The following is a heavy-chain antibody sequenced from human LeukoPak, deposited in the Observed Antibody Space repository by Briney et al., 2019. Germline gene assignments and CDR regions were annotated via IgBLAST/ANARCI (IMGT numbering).Heavy chain of an antibody. D-gene: IGHD2-21*01. Sequence: SETLSLTCTVSGGSIGSSSYYWGWIRQPPGKGLEWIGSIYYSGSTYYNPSLKSRVTISVDTSKNQFSLKLSSVTAADTAVYYCATCGGDCYGVAFDIWGQGTMVTVSS. CDR2: IYYSGST. CDR3: ATCGGDCYGVAFDI. CDR1: GGSIGSSSYY. J-gene: IGHJ3*02. V-gene: IGHV4-39*07.